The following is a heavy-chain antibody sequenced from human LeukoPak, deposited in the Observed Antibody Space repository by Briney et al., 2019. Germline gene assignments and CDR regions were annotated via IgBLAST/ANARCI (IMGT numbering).Heavy chain of an antibody. CDR2: IRSKANNFAT. CDR1: GFSISDSA. Sequence: GGSLRLSCAGSGFSISDSAMHWVRQASGKGLEWLGRIRSKANNFATAYAASVKGRFTISRDDSKNTAYLQMNSLRAEDTAVYYCAKGDWGDSWGQGTLVTVSS. D-gene: IGHD7-27*01. J-gene: IGHJ4*02. V-gene: IGHV3-73*01. CDR3: AKGDWGDS.